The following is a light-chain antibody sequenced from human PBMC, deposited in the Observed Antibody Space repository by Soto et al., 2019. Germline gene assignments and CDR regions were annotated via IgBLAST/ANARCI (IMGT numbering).Light chain of an antibody. V-gene: IGKV1-39*01. J-gene: IGKJ4*01. Sequence: DIQMTQSPSSLSASVGDRVTITCRASQSINNYLNWYQEKPGKAPKVVIYGASSLQSGVPSRFSGSGSGTDFTLTITNLQPEDFATYYCQQGYSTPSFGGGTKVEIK. CDR2: GAS. CDR3: QQGYSTPS. CDR1: QSINNY.